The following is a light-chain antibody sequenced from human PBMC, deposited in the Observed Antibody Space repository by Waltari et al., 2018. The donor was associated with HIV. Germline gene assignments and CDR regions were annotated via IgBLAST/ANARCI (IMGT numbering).Light chain of an antibody. V-gene: IGLV3-1*01. CDR3: QTWDNNFYV. CDR1: PLDNTI. Sequence: SYELTQPPSVSVSPGQTASITCSGEPLDNTIIWWYQQKSGQSPVLVIYHDSKRPPGIPERFSGSSSGHTAPLTISETQTVDEADYYCQTWDNNFYVFGTGTKVTVL. J-gene: IGLJ1*01. CDR2: HDS.